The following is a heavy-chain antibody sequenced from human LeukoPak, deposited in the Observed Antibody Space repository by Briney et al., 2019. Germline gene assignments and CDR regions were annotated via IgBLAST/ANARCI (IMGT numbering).Heavy chain of an antibody. Sequence: GGSLRLSFAASGFTFSSYGMHWVRQAPGKGLEWVAFIRYDGSNKYYADSVKGRFTISRDNSKNTLYLQMNSLRAEDTAVYYCARVGESYYGGRTLDYWGQGTLVTVSS. V-gene: IGHV3-30*02. CDR2: IRYDGSNK. D-gene: IGHD1-26*01. CDR1: GFTFSSYG. CDR3: ARVGESYYGGRTLDY. J-gene: IGHJ4*02.